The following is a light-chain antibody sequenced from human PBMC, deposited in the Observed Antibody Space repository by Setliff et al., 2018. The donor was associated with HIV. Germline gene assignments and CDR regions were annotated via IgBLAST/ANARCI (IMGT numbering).Light chain of an antibody. CDR1: NIGSKS. CDR3: QVWDSSSDHYG. J-gene: IGLJ1*01. CDR2: YDS. Sequence: YELTQPPSVSVAPGKTARITCGGNNIGSKSVHWYQQKPGQAPVLVIYYDSDRPSGIPERFSGSNSGNTATLTISRVEAGDEADYYCQVWDSSSDHYGFGTGTKVTVL. V-gene: IGLV3-21*04.